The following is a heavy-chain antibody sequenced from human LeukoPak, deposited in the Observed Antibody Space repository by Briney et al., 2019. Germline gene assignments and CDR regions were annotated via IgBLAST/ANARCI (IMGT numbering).Heavy chain of an antibody. J-gene: IGHJ4*02. CDR3: ARGLGSWIVVVVAATRGTYFDY. CDR2: INHSGST. Sequence: PSQTLSLTCAVYGGSFSGYYWSWIRQPPGKGLEWIGEINHSGSTNYNPSLKSRVTISIDTSKNQFSLKLSSVTAADTAVYSCARGLGSWIVVVVAATRGTYFDYWGQGTLVTVSS. D-gene: IGHD2-15*01. V-gene: IGHV4-34*01. CDR1: GGSFSGYY.